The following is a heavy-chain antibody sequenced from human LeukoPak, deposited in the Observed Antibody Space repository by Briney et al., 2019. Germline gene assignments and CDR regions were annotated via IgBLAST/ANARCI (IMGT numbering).Heavy chain of an antibody. CDR1: GGSISSSSYY. D-gene: IGHD1-1*01. CDR2: IYYSGST. Sequence: SETLSLTCTVSGGSISSSSYYWGWIRQPPGKGLEWIGSIYYSGSTYYNPSLKSRVTISVDTSKNQFSLKLSSVTAADTAVYYCARQRGTDYYFDYWGQGTLVTVSS. CDR3: ARQRGTDYYFDY. J-gene: IGHJ4*02. V-gene: IGHV4-39*01.